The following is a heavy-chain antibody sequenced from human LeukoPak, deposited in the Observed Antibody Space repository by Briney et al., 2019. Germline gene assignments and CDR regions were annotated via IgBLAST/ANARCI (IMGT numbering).Heavy chain of an antibody. CDR2: IYYSGST. D-gene: IGHD3-22*01. V-gene: IGHV4-59*01. CDR3: ATHSSGYSTDY. Sequence: SETLSLTCTVSGGSISSYYWSWIRQPPGKGLEWIGYIYYSGSTNYNPSLKSRVTISVDTSKNQFSLKLSSVTAADTAVYYCATHSSGYSTDYWGQGTLVTVSS. J-gene: IGHJ4*02. CDR1: GGSISSYY.